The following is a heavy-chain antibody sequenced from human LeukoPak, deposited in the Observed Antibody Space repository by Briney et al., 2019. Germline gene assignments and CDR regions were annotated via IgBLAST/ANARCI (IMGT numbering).Heavy chain of an antibody. CDR1: GYTFTSYD. CDR3: ARGFRRGEYYYYGMDV. CDR2: IIPILGIA. V-gene: IGHV1-69*04. D-gene: IGHD3-10*01. Sequence: GASVKVSCKASGYTFTSYDINWVRQATGQGLEWMGRIIPILGIANYAQKFQGRVTITADKSTSTAYMELSGLRSEDTAVYYCARGFRRGEYYYYGMDVWGQGTTVTVSS. J-gene: IGHJ6*02.